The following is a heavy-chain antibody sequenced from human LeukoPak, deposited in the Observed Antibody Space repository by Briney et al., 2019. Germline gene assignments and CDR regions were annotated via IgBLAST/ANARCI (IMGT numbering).Heavy chain of an antibody. Sequence: GGSLRLSCAASGCTFDDCGIIWVRHAPGKAREWVWCINWNGCSTGSADSVKGRFTITRDNAKNSLYLKMNSLRAEDTALYHCARQLHSRSWPFDYWGQGTLVTVSS. CDR1: GCTFDDCG. CDR2: INWNGCST. J-gene: IGHJ4*02. CDR3: ARQLHSRSWPFDY. V-gene: IGHV3-20*01. D-gene: IGHD6-13*01.